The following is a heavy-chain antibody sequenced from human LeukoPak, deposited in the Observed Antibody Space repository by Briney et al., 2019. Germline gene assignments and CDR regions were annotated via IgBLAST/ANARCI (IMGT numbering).Heavy chain of an antibody. CDR3: AKDLEWELLALYYFDY. Sequence: GGSLRLSCAASGFTFSSYAMSWVRQAPGKGLEWVSAISGSGGSTYYADSVKGRFTISRDNSKNTLYLQMNSLRAEDTAVCYCAKDLEWELLALYYFDYWGQGTLVTVSS. V-gene: IGHV3-23*01. CDR1: GFTFSSYA. J-gene: IGHJ4*02. CDR2: ISGSGGST. D-gene: IGHD1-26*01.